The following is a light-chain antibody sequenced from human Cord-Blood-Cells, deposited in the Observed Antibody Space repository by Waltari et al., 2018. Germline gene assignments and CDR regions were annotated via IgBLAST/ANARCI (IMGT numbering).Light chain of an antibody. CDR3: QQRSNWPPYT. CDR2: DAS. Sequence: EIVLTQSPATLSSSPGDRATISCRASQRVSSYLAWYQQKPGQAPRPLIYDASNRATGIPARFSGSGSGTDFTLTISSLEPEDFAVYYCQQRSNWPPYTFGQGTKLEIK. J-gene: IGKJ2*01. CDR1: QRVSSY. V-gene: IGKV3-11*01.